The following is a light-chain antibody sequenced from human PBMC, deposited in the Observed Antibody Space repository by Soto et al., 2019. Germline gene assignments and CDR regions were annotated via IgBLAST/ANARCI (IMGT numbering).Light chain of an antibody. CDR2: DVT. J-gene: IGLJ2*01. V-gene: IGLV2-11*01. Sequence: QSALTQPRSVSGSPGQSVTISCTGTSSNVGAYNYVSWYQQHRGKAPKLTIYDVTKRPSGVPDRFSGSKSGNTASLTISGLQAEDEADYYCCSYAGSYTFVVFGGGTKLTVL. CDR3: CSYAGSYTFVV. CDR1: SSNVGAYNY.